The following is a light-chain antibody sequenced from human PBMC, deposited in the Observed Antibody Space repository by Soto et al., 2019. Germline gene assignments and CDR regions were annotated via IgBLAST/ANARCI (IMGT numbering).Light chain of an antibody. Sequence: QSVLTQPPSASRTPGQRVIISCSGSSSHIGSNTVNWYQQLPGTAPKLLIYSNNQRPSGVPDRFSGSKSGTSASLAISGLQSEDEADYYCAAWDDSLNGRYVFGTGTKVTVL. CDR2: SNN. CDR1: SSHIGSNT. CDR3: AAWDDSLNGRYV. J-gene: IGLJ1*01. V-gene: IGLV1-44*01.